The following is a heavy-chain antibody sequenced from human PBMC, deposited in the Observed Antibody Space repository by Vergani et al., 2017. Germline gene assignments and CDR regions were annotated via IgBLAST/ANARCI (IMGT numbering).Heavy chain of an antibody. J-gene: IGHJ6*02. CDR1: GFKFGDYT. CDR2: ISWDGDST. D-gene: IGHD3-10*01. CDR3: ARDRYYLGSGSYPYFYYYGLEV. V-gene: IGHV3-43*01. Sequence: EVQLVESGGGVIQPGKSLRLSCEASGFKFGDYTMHWVRQAPGKSPEWVALISWDGDSTNYAGSVKGRFTIARDNAKSSLYLQMNSLRAEDTGVYYCARDRYYLGSGSYPYFYYYGLEVWGQGTAVTVSS.